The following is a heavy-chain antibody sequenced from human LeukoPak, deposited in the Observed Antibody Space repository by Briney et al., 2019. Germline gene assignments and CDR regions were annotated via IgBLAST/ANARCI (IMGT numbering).Heavy chain of an antibody. Sequence: SQTLSLTCAISGDSVSSNSATWNWIKQSPSRGLEWLGRTYYRSKWYNDYAVSVKSRITINPDTSKNQFSLQLNSVTPEDTAVYYCARTIAAAGNWYFDLWGRGTLVTVSS. V-gene: IGHV6-1*01. J-gene: IGHJ2*01. CDR2: TYYRSKWYN. CDR3: ARTIAAAGNWYFDL. D-gene: IGHD6-13*01. CDR1: GDSVSSNSAT.